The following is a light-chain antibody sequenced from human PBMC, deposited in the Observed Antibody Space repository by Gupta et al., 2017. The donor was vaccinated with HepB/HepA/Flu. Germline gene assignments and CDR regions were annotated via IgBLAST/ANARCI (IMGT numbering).Light chain of an antibody. Sequence: HSALTQAASVSGSHGQSITISCTGTSSDVGGYNYVSWYQQHPGKAPKLMIYDVSNRPSGVSNRFSGSKSGNTASLTISGLQAEDEADYYCNSYTSTRTLIFGGGTKLTVL. CDR3: NSYTSTRTLI. J-gene: IGLJ2*01. V-gene: IGLV2-14*03. CDR2: DVS. CDR1: SSDVGGYNY.